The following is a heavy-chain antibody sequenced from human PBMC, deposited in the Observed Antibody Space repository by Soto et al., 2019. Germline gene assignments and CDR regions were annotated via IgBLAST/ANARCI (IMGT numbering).Heavy chain of an antibody. Sequence: EVQLVESGGGLVQPGGSLRLSCAASGFTFSSYWMHWVRQAPGKGLVWVSRINSDGSSTSYADSVTGRFTISRDNAKNTLYLQMNSLRAEDTAVYYCAREAQQPDDCFDYWGQGTLVTVSS. CDR1: GFTFSSYW. CDR2: INSDGSST. J-gene: IGHJ4*02. D-gene: IGHD6-13*01. V-gene: IGHV3-74*01. CDR3: AREAQQPDDCFDY.